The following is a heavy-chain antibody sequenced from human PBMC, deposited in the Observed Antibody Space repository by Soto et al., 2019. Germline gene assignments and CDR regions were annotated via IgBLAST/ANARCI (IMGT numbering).Heavy chain of an antibody. Sequence: SETLSLTCTVSGGSVSSGSYYWSWIRQPPGKGLEWIGYIYYSGSTNYNPSLKSRVTISVDTSKNQFSLKLSSVTAADTAVYYCARAQRVGATGPFDYWGQGTLVTVSS. CDR3: ARAQRVGATGPFDY. J-gene: IGHJ4*02. CDR2: IYYSGST. V-gene: IGHV4-61*01. CDR1: GGSVSSGSYY. D-gene: IGHD1-26*01.